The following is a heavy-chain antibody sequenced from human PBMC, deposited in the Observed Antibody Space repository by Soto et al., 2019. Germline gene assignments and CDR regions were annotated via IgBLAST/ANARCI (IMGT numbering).Heavy chain of an antibody. Sequence: SETLSLTCTVSGGSISSGGYYWSWIRQHPGKGLEWIGYIYYSGSTYYNPSLKSRVTISVDTSKNQFSLKLSSVTAADAAVYYWARGVDTAMVNFDDWGQGTVVGVSS. V-gene: IGHV4-31*03. CDR2: IYYSGST. CDR1: GGSISSGGYY. CDR3: ARGVDTAMVNFDD. D-gene: IGHD5-18*01. J-gene: IGHJ4*02.